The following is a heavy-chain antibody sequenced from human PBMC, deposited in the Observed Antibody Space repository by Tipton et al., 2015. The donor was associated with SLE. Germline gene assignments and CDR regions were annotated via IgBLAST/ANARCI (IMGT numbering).Heavy chain of an antibody. CDR1: GYSISSGYY. Sequence: TLSLTCAVSGYSISSGYYWGWIRQPPGKGLEWIGSIYHSGSTYYNPSLKSRVTISVDTSKNQFSLKLSSVTAADTAVYYCARGLAMVRGDSMDYWGQGTLVTVSP. V-gene: IGHV4-38-2*01. D-gene: IGHD3-10*01. J-gene: IGHJ4*02. CDR3: ARGLAMVRGDSMDY. CDR2: IYHSGST.